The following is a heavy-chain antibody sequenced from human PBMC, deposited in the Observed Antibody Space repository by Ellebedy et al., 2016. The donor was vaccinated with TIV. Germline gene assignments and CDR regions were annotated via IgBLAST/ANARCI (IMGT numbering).Heavy chain of an antibody. CDR1: GDAMRNYY. CDR2: ISHSGSP. D-gene: IGHD2-21*01. Sequence: MPSETLSLTCSVSGDAMRNYYWSWIRQPPGRGLEWIGHISHSGSPNYNPSLKSRVTFSVDTSKSQFSLRITSVTAADTAIYYCARADYCGGCNWFDWGHGILVTVSS. CDR3: ARADYCGGCNWFD. J-gene: IGHJ4*01. V-gene: IGHV4-59*01.